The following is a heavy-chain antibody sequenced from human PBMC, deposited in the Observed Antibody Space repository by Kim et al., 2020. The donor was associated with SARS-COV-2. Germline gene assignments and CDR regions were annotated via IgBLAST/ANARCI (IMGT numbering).Heavy chain of an antibody. CDR3: ARDEPLINALDY. V-gene: IGHV3-48*02. J-gene: IGHJ4*02. D-gene: IGHD3-16*01. Sequence: YADSVKGRFTISRDNAKNSLYLQMNSLRDEDTAVYYCARDEPLINALDYWGQGTLVTVSS.